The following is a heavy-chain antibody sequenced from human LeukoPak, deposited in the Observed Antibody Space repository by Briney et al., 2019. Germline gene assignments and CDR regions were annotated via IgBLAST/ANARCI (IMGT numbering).Heavy chain of an antibody. V-gene: IGHV3-21*01. CDR3: ARRFDS. CDR1: GFTFSTYS. Sequence: GGSLRLSCAVSGFTFSTYSMNWVRQAPGKGLEWVSSISSSSTYIYYADSVRGRFTISRDNDKSSLYLQMDSLRAEDTAVYYCARRFDSWGQGTLVTVSS. J-gene: IGHJ4*02. CDR2: ISSSSTYI.